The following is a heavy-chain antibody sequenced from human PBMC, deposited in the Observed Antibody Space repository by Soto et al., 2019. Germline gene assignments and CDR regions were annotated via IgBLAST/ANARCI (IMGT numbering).Heavy chain of an antibody. D-gene: IGHD3-22*01. CDR3: TTVDYSDTIGYYSLDY. Sequence: EVHLVESGGGLVEPGGSLRLSCAASGFTFSDAWMSWVRQAPGKGPEWVGRIKSKTDRETADYAAPVKGRSSISGDDSKNTVYLQMNTLKNEDTAVYYCTTVDYSDTIGYYSLDYWGRGTLVTVSS. CDR2: IKSKTDRETA. V-gene: IGHV3-15*01. J-gene: IGHJ4*02. CDR1: GFTFSDAW.